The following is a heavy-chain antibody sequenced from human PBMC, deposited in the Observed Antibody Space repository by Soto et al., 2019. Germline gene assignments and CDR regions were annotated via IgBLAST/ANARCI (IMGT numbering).Heavy chain of an antibody. CDR2: INTNTGNP. V-gene: IGHV7-4-1*01. D-gene: IGHD6-19*01. CDR1: GYTFTIYA. J-gene: IGHJ6*02. Sequence: ASVKVSCKASGYTFTIYAMNWVRQAPGQGLEWMGWINTNTGNPTYAQGFTGRFVFSLDTSVGTAYLQICGLKAEDTAMYYCARHDSGWYVRDYYGMDVWGQGTTVTVSS. CDR3: ARHDSGWYVRDYYGMDV.